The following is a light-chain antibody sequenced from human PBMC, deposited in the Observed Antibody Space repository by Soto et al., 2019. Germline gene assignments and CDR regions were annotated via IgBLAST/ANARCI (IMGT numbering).Light chain of an antibody. V-gene: IGLV2-14*01. Sequence: QSALTQPASVSGSPGQSITISCTGPSSDVGGYNYVSWYQQHPGKAPKLMIYDVSNRPSGVSNRFSGSKSGNTASLTISGLQAEDEADYYCNSYTSSNTRVFGGGTKLTVL. J-gene: IGLJ3*02. CDR1: SSDVGGYNY. CDR3: NSYTSSNTRV. CDR2: DVS.